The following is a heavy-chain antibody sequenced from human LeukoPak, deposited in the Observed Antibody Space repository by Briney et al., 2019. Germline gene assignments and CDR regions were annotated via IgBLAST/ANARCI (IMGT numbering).Heavy chain of an antibody. CDR2: INPNSGGT. D-gene: IGHD3-9*01. J-gene: IGHJ6*02. CDR3: ARAKVDRYFDWLWHGHPGVQQAGMDV. V-gene: IGHV1-2*04. Sequence: ASVKVSCKASGYTFTGYYMHWVRQAPGQGLEWMGWINPNSGGTNYAQKFQGWVTMTRDTSISTAYMELSRLRSDDTAVYYCARAKVDRYFDWLWHGHPGVQQAGMDVWGQGTTVTVSS. CDR1: GYTFTGYY.